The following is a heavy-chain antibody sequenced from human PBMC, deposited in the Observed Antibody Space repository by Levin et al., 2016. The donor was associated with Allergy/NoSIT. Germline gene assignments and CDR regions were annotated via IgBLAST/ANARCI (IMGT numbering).Heavy chain of an antibody. Sequence: SETLSLTCTVSGGSISSGDYYWSWIRQPPGKGLEWIGYIYYSGSTYYNPSLKSRVTISVDTSKNQFSLKLSSVTAADTAVYYCASQSYIVVGLVDYWGQGTLVTVSS. V-gene: IGHV4-30-4*01. CDR1: GGSISSGDYY. CDR3: ASQSYIVVGLVDY. D-gene: IGHD2-15*01. CDR2: IYYSGST. J-gene: IGHJ4*02.